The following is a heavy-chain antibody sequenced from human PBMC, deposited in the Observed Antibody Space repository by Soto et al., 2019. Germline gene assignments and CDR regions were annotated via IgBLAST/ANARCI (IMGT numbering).Heavy chain of an antibody. V-gene: IGHV4-59*01. CDR1: GGSISSYF. J-gene: IGHJ4*02. CDR2: VYYTGTT. D-gene: IGHD6-13*01. CDR3: ARDLAAVPRAFDY. Sequence: SETLSLTCTVSGGSISSYFYIWVRQPPGKGLEWIGSVYYTGTTDYDPSLKSRVTISVDTSKTQFSLNLRSVTAADTAIYYCARDLAAVPRAFDYWGRGTLVTVSS.